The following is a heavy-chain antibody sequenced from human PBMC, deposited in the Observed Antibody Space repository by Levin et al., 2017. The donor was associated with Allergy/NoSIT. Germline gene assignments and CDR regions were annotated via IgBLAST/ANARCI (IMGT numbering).Heavy chain of an antibody. J-gene: IGHJ2*01. Sequence: GGSLRLSCAASGFTVSSNYMSWVRQAPGKGLEWVSVIYSGGSTYYADSVKGLFTISRDNSKNTLYLQMNSLRAEDTAVYYCARVRFGVNWYFDLWGRGTLVTVSS. D-gene: IGHD3-10*01. CDR3: ARVRFGVNWYFDL. CDR1: GFTVSSNY. CDR2: IYSGGST. V-gene: IGHV3-53*01.